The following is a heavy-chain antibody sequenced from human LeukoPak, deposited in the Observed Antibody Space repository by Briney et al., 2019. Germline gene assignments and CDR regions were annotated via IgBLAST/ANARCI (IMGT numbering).Heavy chain of an antibody. CDR1: GFTVSSNY. CDR3: ARAKGDYRPLGY. V-gene: IGHV3-53*01. D-gene: IGHD4-17*01. Sequence: GGSLRLSCAASGFTVSSNYMSWVRQAPGKGLEWVSVIYGGGSTYYADSVKSRFTISRDNSKNTLYLQMNSLRAEDTAVYYCARAKGDYRPLGYWGQGTLVTVSS. CDR2: IYGGGST. J-gene: IGHJ4*02.